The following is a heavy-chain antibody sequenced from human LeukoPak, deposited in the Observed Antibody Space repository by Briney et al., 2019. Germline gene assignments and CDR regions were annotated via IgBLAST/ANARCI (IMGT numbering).Heavy chain of an antibody. CDR1: GLTFSSYS. CDR2: ISSSSSYI. D-gene: IGHD3-3*01. J-gene: IGHJ4*02. V-gene: IGHV3-21*01. CDR3: ARDQNPSITIFGVVDY. Sequence: GESLRLSCAASGLTFSSYSMNWVRQAPGKGLEWVSSISSSSSYIYYADSVKGRFTISRDNAKNSLYLQMNSLRAEDTAVYYCARDQNPSITIFGVVDYWGQGTLVTVSS.